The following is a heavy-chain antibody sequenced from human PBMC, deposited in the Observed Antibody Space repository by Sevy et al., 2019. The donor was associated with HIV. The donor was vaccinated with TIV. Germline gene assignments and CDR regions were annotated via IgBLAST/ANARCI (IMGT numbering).Heavy chain of an antibody. J-gene: IGHJ4*02. V-gene: IGHV4-61*01. CDR2: IHYRGST. CDR1: GASVRSGNYY. CDR3: ARVSTMVEEVTYFFDY. D-gene: IGHD3-10*01. Sequence: SKTLSLTCGVSGASVRSGNYYWSWIRQAPGKGLEWIGYIHYRGSTNYTPSLKSRVTISVDTSKNQFSLRLISVTDADTAVYYCARVSTMVEEVTYFFDYWGQGTLVTVSS.